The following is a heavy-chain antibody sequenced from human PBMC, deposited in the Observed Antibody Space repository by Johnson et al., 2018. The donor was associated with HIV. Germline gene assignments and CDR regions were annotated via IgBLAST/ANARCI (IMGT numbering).Heavy chain of an antibody. V-gene: IGHV3-30*02. Sequence: QMLLVESGGGVVQPGRSLRLSCAASGFTFSSYGMHWVRQAPGKGLEWVAFIRYDGSNKYYADSVKGRFTISRDNSKNTLYLQINSLRAEDTAVYYCAKDHWVVGSWQAFDIWGQGTMVTVSS. J-gene: IGHJ3*02. CDR2: IRYDGSNK. D-gene: IGHD6-13*01. CDR1: GFTFSSYG. CDR3: AKDHWVVGSWQAFDI.